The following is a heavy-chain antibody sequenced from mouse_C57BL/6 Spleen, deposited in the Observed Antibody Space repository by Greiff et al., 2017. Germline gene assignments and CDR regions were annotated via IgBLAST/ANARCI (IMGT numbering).Heavy chain of an antibody. J-gene: IGHJ2*01. V-gene: IGHV1-69*01. CDR2: IDPSDSYT. CDR1: GYTFTSYW. Sequence: QVQLQQPGAELVMPGASVKLSCKASGYTFTSYWMHWVKQRPGQGLEWIGEIDPSDSYTNYNQKFKGKSTLTVDKSSSTAYMQLSSLTSEDSAVYYCARVRLTGTGADYWGQGTTLTVSS. CDR3: ARVRLTGTGADY. D-gene: IGHD4-1*01.